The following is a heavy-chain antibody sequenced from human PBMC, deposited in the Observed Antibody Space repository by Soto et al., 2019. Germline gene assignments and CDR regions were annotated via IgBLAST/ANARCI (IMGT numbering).Heavy chain of an antibody. Sequence: EVQLVESGGGLVQPGGSLRLSCAASGFTFSSYWMHWVRQAPGKGLVWVSRINSDGRSTSYADSVKGRITISRDNAKNTLYLQMNSLRAEDTAVYYCAKDRNRITMVRGVPFGYWGQGTLVTVSS. CDR2: INSDGRST. D-gene: IGHD3-10*01. CDR1: GFTFSSYW. J-gene: IGHJ4*02. CDR3: AKDRNRITMVRGVPFGY. V-gene: IGHV3-74*01.